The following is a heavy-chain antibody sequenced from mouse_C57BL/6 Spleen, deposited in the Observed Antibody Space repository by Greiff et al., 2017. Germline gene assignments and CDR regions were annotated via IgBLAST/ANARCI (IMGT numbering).Heavy chain of an antibody. CDR1: GYTFTSYW. Sequence: QVQLQQSGPELVKPGASVKLSCKASGYTFTSYWMHWVKQRPGQGLEWIGMIHPNSGSTNYNEKFKSKATLTVDKSSSTAYMQLSSLTSEDSAVYYCARSIGGIYDGYYFDYWGQGTTLTVSS. CDR2: IHPNSGST. V-gene: IGHV1-64*01. J-gene: IGHJ2*01. CDR3: ARSIGGIYDGYYFDY. D-gene: IGHD2-3*01.